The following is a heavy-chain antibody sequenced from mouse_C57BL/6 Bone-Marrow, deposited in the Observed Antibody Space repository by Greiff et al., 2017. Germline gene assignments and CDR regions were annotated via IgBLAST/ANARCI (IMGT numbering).Heavy chain of an antibody. CDR1: GFTFSSYG. CDR2: ISSGGSYT. D-gene: IGHD1-1*01. J-gene: IGHJ2*01. Sequence: EVQLVESGGDLVKPGGSLKLSCAASGFTFSSYGMSWVRQTPDKRLEWVATISSGGSYTYYPDSVEGRFTISRDNAKNTLYLQMSSLKSEDTAMYYCARRGYYYGSSYLYYFDYWGQGTTLTVSS. V-gene: IGHV5-6*01. CDR3: ARRGYYYGSSYLYYFDY.